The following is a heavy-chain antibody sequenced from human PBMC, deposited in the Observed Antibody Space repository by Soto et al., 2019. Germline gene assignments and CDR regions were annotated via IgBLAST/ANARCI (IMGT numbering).Heavy chain of an antibody. CDR1: GFTFSSYW. J-gene: IGHJ4*02. V-gene: IGHV3-7*01. D-gene: IGHD4-17*01. CDR3: ARASYGDYFDY. CDR2: IKQDGSEK. Sequence: GGSLRLSCAASGFTFSSYWMSWVRQAPGKGLECVANIKQDGSEKYYVDSVKGRFTISRDNAKNSLYLQMNSLRAEDTAVYYCARASYGDYFDYWGQGTLVTVSS.